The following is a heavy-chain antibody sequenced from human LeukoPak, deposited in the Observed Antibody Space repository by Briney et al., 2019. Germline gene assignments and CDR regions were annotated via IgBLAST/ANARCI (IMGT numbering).Heavy chain of an antibody. CDR2: INHSGST. CDR3: ARGKTVAGTIGGVNY. Sequence: SETLSLTCAVYGGSFSGYYWSWIRQPPGKGLEWIGEINHSGSTNYNPSLKSRVTISVDTSKNQFSLKLSSVTAADTAVYYCARGKTVAGTIGGVNYWGQGTLVTVSS. D-gene: IGHD6-19*01. CDR1: GGSFSGYY. V-gene: IGHV4-34*01. J-gene: IGHJ4*02.